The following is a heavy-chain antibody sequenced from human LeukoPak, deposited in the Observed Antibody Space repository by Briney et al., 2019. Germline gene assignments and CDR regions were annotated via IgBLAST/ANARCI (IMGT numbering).Heavy chain of an antibody. D-gene: IGHD3-10*01. CDR2: INPNSGGT. CDR3: ARWGPGGSGSYYNIDY. CDR1: GYTFTGYY. V-gene: IGHV1-2*06. J-gene: IGHJ4*02. Sequence: GASVKVSCKASGYTFTGYYMHWVRQAPGQGLEWMGRINPNSGGTNYAQKFQGRVTMTRDTSISTAYMELSRLRSDDTAVYYCARWGPGGSGSYYNIDYWGQGTLVTVSS.